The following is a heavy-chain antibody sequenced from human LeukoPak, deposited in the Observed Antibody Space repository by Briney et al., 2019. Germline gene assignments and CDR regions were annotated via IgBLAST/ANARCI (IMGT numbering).Heavy chain of an antibody. CDR3: ARQETYSSSWYTGGYFDY. CDR2: IYYSGST. J-gene: IGHJ4*02. V-gene: IGHV4-59*08. D-gene: IGHD6-13*01. CDR1: GGSISSYY. Sequence: SETLSLTCTVPGGSISSYYWSWIRQPPGKGLEWIGYIYYSGSTNYNPSLKSRVTISVDTSKNQFSLKLSSVTAADTAVYYCARQETYSSSWYTGGYFDYWGQGTLVTVSS.